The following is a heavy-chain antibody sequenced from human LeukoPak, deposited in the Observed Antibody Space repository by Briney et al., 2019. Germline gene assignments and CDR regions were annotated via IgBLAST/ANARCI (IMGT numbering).Heavy chain of an antibody. D-gene: IGHD1-1*01. Sequence: PSETLSLTCTVSGGSLNSYYRSWIRQPPGKGLEWIGYIYYSGSTNYNPSLKSRVTISVDTSKNQFSLKLSSVPAAESAVYYCARDESGTSAFDIWGQGTMVTVSS. CDR1: GGSLNSYY. J-gene: IGHJ3*02. CDR2: IYYSGST. CDR3: ARDESGTSAFDI. V-gene: IGHV4-59*01.